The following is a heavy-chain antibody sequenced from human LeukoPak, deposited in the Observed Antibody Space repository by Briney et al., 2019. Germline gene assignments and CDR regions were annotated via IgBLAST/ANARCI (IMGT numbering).Heavy chain of an antibody. CDR1: GGSFSGYY. Sequence: SETLSLTCAVYGGSFSGYYWSWIRQPPGKGLEWIGEINHSGSTNYNPPLKSRVTISVDTSKNQFSLKLSSVTAADTAVYYCATPSRDCGGDCYLDYWGQGTLVTVSS. J-gene: IGHJ4*02. CDR2: INHSGST. CDR3: ATPSRDCGGDCYLDY. D-gene: IGHD2-21*02. V-gene: IGHV4-34*01.